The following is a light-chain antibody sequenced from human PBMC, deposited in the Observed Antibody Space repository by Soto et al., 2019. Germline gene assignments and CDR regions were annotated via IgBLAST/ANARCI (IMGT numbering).Light chain of an antibody. J-gene: IGLJ2*01. CDR1: SSNIGAAYD. CDR2: GNT. Sequence: QSVLTQSPSVSGAPGQRVTISCTGSSSNIGAAYDVNWYQHLPGTAPKLLIYGNTNRPSGVPDRFSGSKSSTSASLAITGLQADDEAVYYCQPYDSGLTGSVFGGGTKLTVL. CDR3: QPYDSGLTGSV. V-gene: IGLV1-40*01.